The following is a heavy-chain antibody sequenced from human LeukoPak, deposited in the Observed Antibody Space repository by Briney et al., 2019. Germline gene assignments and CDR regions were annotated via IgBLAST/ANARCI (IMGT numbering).Heavy chain of an antibody. Sequence: GGSLRLSCAASGFTFSSYGMHWVRQAPGKGLEWVAFIRYDGSNKYYADSVKGRFTISRDNAKNSLYLQMSSLRAEDTALYYCARATHYYESSGYDYWGQGTLVTVSS. V-gene: IGHV3-30*02. CDR1: GFTFSSYG. CDR3: ARATHYYESSGYDY. J-gene: IGHJ4*02. D-gene: IGHD3-22*01. CDR2: IRYDGSNK.